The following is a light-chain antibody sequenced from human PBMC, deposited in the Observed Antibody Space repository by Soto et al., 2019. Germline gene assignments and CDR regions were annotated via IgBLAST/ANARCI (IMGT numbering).Light chain of an antibody. CDR2: DAS. CDR1: QSVSSY. CDR3: QQRSKGLT. J-gene: IGKJ4*01. V-gene: IGKV3-11*01. Sequence: EIVLTPSPATLSLSPGERATLSCRASQSVSSYLAWYQQKPGQAPRLLIYDASNRATGIPARFSGSGSGTDFTLTISSLEPEDFAVYYCQQRSKGLTFGGGTKVEIK.